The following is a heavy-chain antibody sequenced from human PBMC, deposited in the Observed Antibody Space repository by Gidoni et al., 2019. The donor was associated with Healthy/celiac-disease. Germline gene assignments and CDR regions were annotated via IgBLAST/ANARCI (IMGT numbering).Heavy chain of an antibody. CDR2: IKSKTDGGTT. Sequence: EVQLVESGGGLVKPGGSLRLSCAASGFTFSNSWMSWVRQAPGKGLEWVCRIKSKTDGGTTDYAAPVKGRFTISRDDSKNTLYLQMNSLKTEDTAVYYCTTERNRRWLQFQYYFDYWGQGTLVTVSS. CDR1: GFTFSNSW. D-gene: IGHD5-12*01. J-gene: IGHJ4*02. V-gene: IGHV3-15*01. CDR3: TTERNRRWLQFQYYFDY.